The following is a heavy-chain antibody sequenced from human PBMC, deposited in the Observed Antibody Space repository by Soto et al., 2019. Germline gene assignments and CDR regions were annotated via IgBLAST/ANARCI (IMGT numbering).Heavy chain of an antibody. Sequence: PSETLSLTCAVYGGSFSGHYWSWIRQPPGKGLEWIGEINHSGSKNQNSSLKSRLSISADTSKNQFSLKLTSVTAADTAVYYCARGISIIGAPDKYSFDSWGQGTLVTVSS. D-gene: IGHD3-10*01. CDR2: INHSGSK. V-gene: IGHV4-34*01. CDR3: ARGISIIGAPDKYSFDS. J-gene: IGHJ4*02. CDR1: GGSFSGHY.